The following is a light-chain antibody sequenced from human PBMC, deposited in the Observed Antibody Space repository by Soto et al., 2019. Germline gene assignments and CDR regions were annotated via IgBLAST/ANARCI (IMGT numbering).Light chain of an antibody. CDR2: DVS. V-gene: IGLV2-14*01. CDR3: SSYTSSSTPV. J-gene: IGLJ1*01. Sequence: QSVLTQPASVSGSPGQSITISCTGTSSDVGGYNYVSWYQQYPGKAPKLMIYDVSNRPSGVSNRFSGSKSGNTASLTISGLQAEDEADYYCSSYTSSSTPVFGTGTKVTVL. CDR1: SSDVGGYNY.